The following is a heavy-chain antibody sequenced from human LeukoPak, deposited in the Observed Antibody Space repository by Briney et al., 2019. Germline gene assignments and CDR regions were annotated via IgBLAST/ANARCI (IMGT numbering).Heavy chain of an antibody. J-gene: IGHJ6*03. Sequence: PGGSLRLSCAASGFTFSSYNMNWVRQAPGKGLEWVSYISSSSRTIYYADSVKGRFTISRDNAKNSLYLQMNSLRAEDTAVYYCAKDPPEYSGYGRPMDVWGKGTTVTISS. D-gene: IGHD5-12*01. CDR2: ISSSSRTI. CDR1: GFTFSSYN. V-gene: IGHV3-48*01. CDR3: AKDPPEYSGYGRPMDV.